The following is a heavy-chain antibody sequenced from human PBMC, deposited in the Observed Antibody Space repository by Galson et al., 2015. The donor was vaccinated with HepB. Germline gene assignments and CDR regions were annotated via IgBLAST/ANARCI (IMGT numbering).Heavy chain of an antibody. CDR2: IIPILGIA. CDR1: GGTFSSYA. J-gene: IGHJ5*02. D-gene: IGHD1-26*01. CDR3: AKTGGSYRNRTFDP. V-gene: IGHV1-69*10. Sequence: SVKVSCRASGGTFSSYAISWVRQAPGQGLEWMGGIIPILGIANYAQKFQGRVTITADKSTSTAYMELSSLRSEDTAVYYCAKTGGSYRNRTFDPWGQGTLVTVSS.